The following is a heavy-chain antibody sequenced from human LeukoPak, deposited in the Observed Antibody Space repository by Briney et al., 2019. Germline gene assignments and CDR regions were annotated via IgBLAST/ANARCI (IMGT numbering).Heavy chain of an antibody. Sequence: GSLRLSCAASGFTFSSYTMNWVRQAPGKGLEWIGSMYHSGSSYCNPSLKSRITISVDTSKNQFSLKVRSVTAADTAVYYCARGAYGDSTHFDSWGQGTLVTVSS. CDR3: ARGAYGDSTHFDS. J-gene: IGHJ4*02. CDR2: MYHSGSS. D-gene: IGHD4-17*01. CDR1: GFTFSSYT. V-gene: IGHV4-38-2*01.